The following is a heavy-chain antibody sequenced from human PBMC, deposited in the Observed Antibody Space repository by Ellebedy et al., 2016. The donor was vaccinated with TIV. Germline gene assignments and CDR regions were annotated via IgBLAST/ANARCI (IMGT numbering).Heavy chain of an antibody. D-gene: IGHD6-6*01. CDR3: AKGLIPDRLRFGMDV. V-gene: IGHV3-23*01. CDR2: ISASGGHT. J-gene: IGHJ6*02. Sequence: GESLKISXADSGFTFSSYAMSWVRQAPGKGLYWVSGISASGGHTYYADSVKGRFTISRDNSKNTLYLQMNSLRAEDTAVYYRAKGLIPDRLRFGMDVWGQGTTAAVSS. CDR1: GFTFSSYA.